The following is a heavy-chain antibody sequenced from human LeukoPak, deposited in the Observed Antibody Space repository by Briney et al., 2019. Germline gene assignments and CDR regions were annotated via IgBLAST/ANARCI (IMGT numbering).Heavy chain of an antibody. CDR3: AREGGPYRPLDY. CDR1: GGSITNTNY. CDR2: VNLQGST. J-gene: IGHJ4*02. V-gene: IGHV4-4*02. Sequence: SGTLSLTCGVSGGSITNTNYWTWVRQPPGKGLEWIGEVNLQGSTNYNPSLMGRVAIAVDTSENHISLQLTSVTAGDTAVYYCAREGGPYRPLDYSGQGTLVTVSS.